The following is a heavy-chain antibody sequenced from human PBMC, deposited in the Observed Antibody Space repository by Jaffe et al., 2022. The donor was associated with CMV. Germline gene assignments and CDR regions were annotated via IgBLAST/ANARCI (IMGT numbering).Heavy chain of an antibody. CDR1: GFPFRSFA. CDR2: ISGSGATT. V-gene: IGHV3-23*01. CDR3: ARKPRPFDY. J-gene: IGHJ4*02. Sequence: VELLESGGDLVQPGGSLRLSCAASGFPFRSFAMSWVRQAPGKGLEWVSGISGSGATTYYADSVQGRFTISRDNSKNTLFLEMNNLRAEDTALYYCARKPRPFDYWGQGTLVTVSS.